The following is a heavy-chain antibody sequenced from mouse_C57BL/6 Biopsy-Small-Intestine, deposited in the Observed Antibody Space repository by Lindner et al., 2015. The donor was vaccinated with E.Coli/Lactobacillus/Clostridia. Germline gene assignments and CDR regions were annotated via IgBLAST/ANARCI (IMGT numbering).Heavy chain of an antibody. J-gene: IGHJ2*01. Sequence: VQLQESGPELVKPGASVRMSCKASGYTFTDYNMHWVKQSHGKSLEWIGYINPKSGDTTYNQKFKGKATLTVEKSSTTAYMEFRSLTSEDSAVYYCATDGYDFDYWGQGTTLTVSS. V-gene: IGHV1-22*01. CDR3: ATDGYDFDY. CDR2: INPKSGDT. CDR1: GYTFTDYN. D-gene: IGHD2-3*01.